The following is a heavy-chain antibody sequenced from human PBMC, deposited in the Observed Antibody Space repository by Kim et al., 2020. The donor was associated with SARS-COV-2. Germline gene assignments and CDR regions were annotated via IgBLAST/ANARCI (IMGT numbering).Heavy chain of an antibody. Sequence: SETLSLTCAVYGGSFSGYYWSWIRQPPGKGLEWIGEINHSGSTNYNPSLKSRVTISVDTSKNQFSLKLSSLTAADTAVYYCARSVVGAAFVNFDYWGHGT. V-gene: IGHV4-34*01. J-gene: IGHJ4*01. CDR2: INHSGST. CDR1: GGSFSGYY. D-gene: IGHD2-15*01. CDR3: ARSVVGAAFVNFDY.